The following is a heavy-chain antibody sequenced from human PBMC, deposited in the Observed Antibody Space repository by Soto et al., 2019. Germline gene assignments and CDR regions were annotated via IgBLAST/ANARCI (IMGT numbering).Heavy chain of an antibody. Sequence: ASVKVSCEASGYTFTRYTMNWLRQAPGKRLEWMGWINPDNGNTKSLHKFQDRVIITRDTSASTAYMDLSSLRSDDTAVYYCARGIATGQLDPWGQGTLVTVSS. CDR1: GYTFTRYT. CDR3: ARGIATGQLDP. V-gene: IGHV1-3*01. D-gene: IGHD2-2*01. CDR2: INPDNGNT. J-gene: IGHJ5*02.